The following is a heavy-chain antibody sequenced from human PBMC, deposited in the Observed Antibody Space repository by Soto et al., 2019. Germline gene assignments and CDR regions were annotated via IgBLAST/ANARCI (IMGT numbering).Heavy chain of an antibody. CDR2: IYSGGST. CDR1: GFTVSSNY. V-gene: IGHV3-53*02. D-gene: IGHD2-15*01. CDR3: ARDYGCSGGSCYSFY. J-gene: IGHJ4*02. Sequence: VQLVETGGGLIQPGGSLRLSCAASGFTVSSNYMSWVRQAPGKGLEWVSVIYSGGSTYYADSVKGRFTISRDNSNNTLYLQMNSLRAEDTAVYYCARDYGCSGGSCYSFYWGQGTLVTVSS.